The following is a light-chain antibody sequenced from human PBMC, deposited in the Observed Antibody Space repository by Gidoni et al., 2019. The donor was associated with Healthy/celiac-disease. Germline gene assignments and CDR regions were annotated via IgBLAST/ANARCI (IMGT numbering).Light chain of an antibody. Sequence: IQLTQSPSSLSASVGDRVTITCRASQGISSALAWYQQKPGKAPKLLIYDASSLESGVPSRFSGSGSGTDLTLNISSLQPEDVATYYCQQFNSYPPFGQGTKLEIK. V-gene: IGKV1-13*02. J-gene: IGKJ2*01. CDR3: QQFNSYPP. CDR1: QGISSA. CDR2: DAS.